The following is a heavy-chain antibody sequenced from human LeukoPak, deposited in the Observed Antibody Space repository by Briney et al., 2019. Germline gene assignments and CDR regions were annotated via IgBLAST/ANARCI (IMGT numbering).Heavy chain of an antibody. CDR2: ITGSSNRI. CDR1: GFTFSPYS. V-gene: IGHV3-48*02. J-gene: IGHJ4*02. CDR3: ARSVEGAFDF. Sequence: GGSLRLSCAASGFTFSPYSMNWIRQAPGKGLEWVSYITGSSNRIHYADSVRGRFTISRDNAMNSLHLQMNSPRDEDTAMYYCARSVEGAFDFWGQGTLVTVSS. D-gene: IGHD6-19*01.